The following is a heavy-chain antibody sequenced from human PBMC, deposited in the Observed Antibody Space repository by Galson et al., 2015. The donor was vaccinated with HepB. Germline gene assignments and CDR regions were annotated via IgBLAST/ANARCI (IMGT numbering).Heavy chain of an antibody. D-gene: IGHD3-3*01. Sequence: SLRLSCAASGFTFSNAWMSWVRQAPGKGLEWVGRIKSKTDGGTTDYAAPVKGRFTISRDDSKNTLYLQMNSLKTEDTAVYYCTTDFDAGSISYYDFWSGYDPFVDVWGKGTTVTVSS. CDR3: TTDFDAGSISYYDFWSGYDPFVDV. CDR2: IKSKTDGGTT. J-gene: IGHJ6*04. V-gene: IGHV3-15*01. CDR1: GFTFSNAW.